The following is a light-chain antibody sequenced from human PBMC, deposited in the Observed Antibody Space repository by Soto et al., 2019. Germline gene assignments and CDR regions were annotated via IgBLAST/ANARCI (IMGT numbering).Light chain of an antibody. J-gene: IGKJ1*01. CDR2: DAS. CDR3: QQYENYWT. Sequence: DIQMTQSPSTLSATAGDRVTITCRASQSISSWLAWNQQKPGKAPKLLIYDASNLGSGVPSRFSGSGSGTEFTLTISNLQPDDFATYYCQQYENYWTFGQGTKVEIK. CDR1: QSISSW. V-gene: IGKV1-5*01.